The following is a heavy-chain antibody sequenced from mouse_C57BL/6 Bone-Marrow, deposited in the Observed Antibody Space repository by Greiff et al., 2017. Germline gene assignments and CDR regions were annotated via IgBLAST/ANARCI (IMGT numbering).Heavy chain of an antibody. D-gene: IGHD2-2*01. CDR2: ISDGGSYT. V-gene: IGHV5-4*01. CDR3: ARVAYGFYAMDY. J-gene: IGHJ4*01. Sequence: EVQRVVSGGGLVKPGGSLKLSCAASGFTFSSYAMSWVRQTPEKRLEWVATISDGGSYTYYPDNVKGRFTISRDNAKNNLYLQMSHLKSEDTAMYYCARVAYGFYAMDYWGQGTSVTVSS. CDR1: GFTFSSYA.